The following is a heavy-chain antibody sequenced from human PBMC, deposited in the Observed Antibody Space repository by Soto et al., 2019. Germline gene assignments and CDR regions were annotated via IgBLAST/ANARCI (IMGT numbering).Heavy chain of an antibody. J-gene: IGHJ4*02. CDR2: VSASGVST. CDR3: AKDQLFRMYYFDS. Sequence: EVQLVESGGGLVQPGGSLRLSCEASGFTFDNYAMSWVRQAPGKGLEWVSTVSASGVSTYYADSVKCRFIIYRDHSKNTLYLQRHSLRAEDTALYYCAKDQLFRMYYFDSWGQGTQVTGSS. D-gene: IGHD1-1*01. CDR1: GFTFDNYA. V-gene: IGHV3-23*04.